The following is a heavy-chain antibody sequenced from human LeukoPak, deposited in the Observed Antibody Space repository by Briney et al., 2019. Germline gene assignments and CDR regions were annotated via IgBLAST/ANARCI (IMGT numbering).Heavy chain of an antibody. CDR1: GFTFSSHW. CDR2: IKQDGSEK. Sequence: GGSLRLSCEASGFTFSSHWMSWVRQAPGKGLEWVAIIKQDGSEKDYVDSVTGRFTISRDTAKNSLYLQMNSLGAEDTAVYFCTRVTTNGYFEYWGQGTLVTVSS. J-gene: IGHJ4*02. CDR3: TRVTTNGYFEY. V-gene: IGHV3-7*04. D-gene: IGHD1-1*01.